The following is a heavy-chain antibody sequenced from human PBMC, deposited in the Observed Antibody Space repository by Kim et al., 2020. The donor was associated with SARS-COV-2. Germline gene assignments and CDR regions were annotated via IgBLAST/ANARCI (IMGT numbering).Heavy chain of an antibody. D-gene: IGHD3-10*01. J-gene: IGHJ6*01. V-gene: IGHV4-39*01. CDR3: AHYYGSGRYFSDYYVM. CDR2: IYYSGCT. Sequence: SETLSLTCTVSGGSISSSSYYWGWIRQPPGKGLEWIGSIYYSGCTYYNPSLKSRVTISVDTSKNQFSLKLSSVTAADTALYYCAHYYGSGRYFSDYYVM. CDR1: GGSISSSSYY.